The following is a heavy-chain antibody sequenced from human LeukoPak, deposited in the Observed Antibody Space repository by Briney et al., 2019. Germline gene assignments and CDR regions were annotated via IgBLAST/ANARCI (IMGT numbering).Heavy chain of an antibody. CDR2: IYYSGST. Sequence: SETLSLTCTVSGGSISSSSYYWGWIRQPPGKGLEWIGSIYYSGSTYYNPSLKSRVTMSVDTSKNQFSLKLSSVTAADTAVYYCARGEWYYFDYWGQGTLVTVSS. D-gene: IGHD2-8*01. CDR1: GGSISSSSYY. J-gene: IGHJ4*02. CDR3: ARGEWYYFDY. V-gene: IGHV4-39*07.